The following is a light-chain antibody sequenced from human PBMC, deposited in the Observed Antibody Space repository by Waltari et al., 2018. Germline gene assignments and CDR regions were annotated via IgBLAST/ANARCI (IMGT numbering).Light chain of an antibody. Sequence: QSALTQPASVSGSPGQSITISCTGTSSDVGTYDYVPWYQQHPGKAPKLMTYDVTKRPAASANRFSGSKSGNTASLTICGLQAEDEADYYCSSYTTSSTVYVFGTGTKVTVL. CDR2: DVT. J-gene: IGLJ1*01. CDR3: SSYTTSSTVYV. V-gene: IGLV2-14*03. CDR1: SSDVGTYDY.